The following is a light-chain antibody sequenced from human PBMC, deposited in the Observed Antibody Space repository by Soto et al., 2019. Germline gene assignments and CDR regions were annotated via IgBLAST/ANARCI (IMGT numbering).Light chain of an antibody. Sequence: QSVLTQPPSASGTPGQRVTISCSGSSSNIGSNYVYWYQQLPGTAPKLLIYRNNQRPSGVPDRFSGSKSGTSASLAISGLRSEDEADYYCAAWDDSLSGNVFGTGTKVNVL. CDR2: RNN. V-gene: IGLV1-47*01. CDR3: AAWDDSLSGNV. CDR1: SSNIGSNY. J-gene: IGLJ1*01.